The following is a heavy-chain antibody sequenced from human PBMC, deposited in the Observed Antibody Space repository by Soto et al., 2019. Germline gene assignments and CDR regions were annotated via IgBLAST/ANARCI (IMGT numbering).Heavy chain of an antibody. J-gene: IGHJ6*02. Sequence: QVQLVESGGGVVQPGGSLRLSCAASGFIFNDYAMHWVRQAPGKGLEWVSFIWFDGSEKHYADSVEGRFTIARDNTKNTVYLQMNSLRVEATAVYYCASVPPSSGFAMDVWGQGPTVTV. CDR3: ASVPPSSGFAMDV. V-gene: IGHV3-33*01. CDR1: GFIFNDYA. CDR2: IWFDGSEK. D-gene: IGHD5-12*01.